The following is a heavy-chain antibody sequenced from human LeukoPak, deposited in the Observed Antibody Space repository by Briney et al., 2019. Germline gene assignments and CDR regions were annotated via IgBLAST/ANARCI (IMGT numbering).Heavy chain of an antibody. CDR2: IYHSGST. V-gene: IGHV4-4*02. CDR1: GGSISSSNW. CDR3: ARHIQFWSGYYRLYYMDV. J-gene: IGHJ6*03. D-gene: IGHD3-3*01. Sequence: QSSGTLSLTCAVSGGSISSSNWWSWVRQPPGKGLEWIGEIYHSGSTNYNPSLKSRVTMSVGTSKNQFSLKLSSVTAADTAVYYCARHIQFWSGYYRLYYMDVWGKGTTVTVSS.